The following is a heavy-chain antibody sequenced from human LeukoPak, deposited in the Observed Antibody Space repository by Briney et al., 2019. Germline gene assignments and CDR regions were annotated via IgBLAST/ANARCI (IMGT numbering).Heavy chain of an antibody. V-gene: IGHV3-7*01. J-gene: IGHJ4*02. CDR1: GFTFSSYA. D-gene: IGHD3-3*01. Sequence: GGSLSLSCAASGFTFSSYAMSWVRQAPGKGLEWVANIKQDGSEKYYVDSVKGRFTISRDNAKNSLYLQMNSLRAEDTAVYYCARDHYDFWSGYYMDNYFDYWGQGTLVTVSS. CDR3: ARDHYDFWSGYYMDNYFDY. CDR2: IKQDGSEK.